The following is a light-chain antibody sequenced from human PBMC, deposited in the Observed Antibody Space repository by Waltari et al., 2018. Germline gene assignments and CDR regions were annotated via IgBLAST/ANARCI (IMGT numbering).Light chain of an antibody. CDR2: GAS. CDR3: QQYATSPWT. CDR1: QSVGSNY. V-gene: IGKV3-20*01. Sequence: EIVLTQSPGTLSLSPGERATPTCRASQSVGSNYLAWYHQKPGQAPRLLIYGASSRATGIPERFSGSGSGTDFTLNILSLEPEDFAVYYCQQYATSPWTSGQGTKVELK. J-gene: IGKJ1*01.